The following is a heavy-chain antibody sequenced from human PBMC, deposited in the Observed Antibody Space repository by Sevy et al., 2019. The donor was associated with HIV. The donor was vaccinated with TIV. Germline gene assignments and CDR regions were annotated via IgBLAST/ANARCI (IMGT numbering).Heavy chain of an antibody. CDR1: GYTFTSYD. CDR3: AGAYSSGWYVFDY. D-gene: IGHD6-19*01. V-gene: IGHV1-8*01. CDR2: MNPNSGNT. J-gene: IGHJ4*02. Sequence: ASVKVSCKASGYTFTSYDINWVRQATGQGLEWMGWMNPNSGNTGYAHKFQGRVTMTRNTSISTAYMELSSLRSEDTAVYYCAGAYSSGWYVFDYWGQGTLVTVSS.